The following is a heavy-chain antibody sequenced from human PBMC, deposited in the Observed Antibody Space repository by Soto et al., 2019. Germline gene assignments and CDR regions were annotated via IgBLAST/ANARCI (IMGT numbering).Heavy chain of an antibody. V-gene: IGHV3-33*01. D-gene: IGHD3-9*01. Sequence: GGSLRLSCAASGFTFSSYGMHWVRQAPGKGLEWVAVIWYDGSNKYYADSVKGRFTISRDNSKNTLYLQMNSLRAEDTAVYYFARGDYDILTGYPPPHLLSPKSTYYYYGMDVWGQGTTVTVSS. CDR2: IWYDGSNK. J-gene: IGHJ6*02. CDR1: GFTFSSYG. CDR3: ARGDYDILTGYPPPHLLSPKSTYYYYGMDV.